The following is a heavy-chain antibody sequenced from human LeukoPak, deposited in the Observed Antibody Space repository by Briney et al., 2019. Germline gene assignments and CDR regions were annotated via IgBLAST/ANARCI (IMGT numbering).Heavy chain of an antibody. CDR3: TTAPFH. Sequence: GGSLRLSCAVSGFTFSNYWMSWVRQAPGKGLEWVGHIRSETDGGKTDYAAPVKGRFTISRDDYNNTLYLEMNSLKTKDTDVYYCTTAPFHWDRGTLVTVSS. J-gene: IGHJ1*01. CDR2: IRSETDGGKT. CDR1: GFTFSNYW. V-gene: IGHV3-15*01.